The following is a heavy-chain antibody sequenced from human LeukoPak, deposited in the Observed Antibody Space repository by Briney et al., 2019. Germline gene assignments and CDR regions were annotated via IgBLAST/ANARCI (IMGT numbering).Heavy chain of an antibody. CDR2: INPNSGGT. D-gene: IGHD2-2*01. V-gene: IGHV1-2*02. CDR3: ARDWQDIVVVPAAPPGEYNWFDP. J-gene: IGHJ5*02. Sequence: ASVKVSCKASGYTFTGYYIHWVRQAPGQGLEWMGWINPNSGGTNYAQKFQGRVTMTRDTSISTAYMELSRLRSDDTAVYYCARDWQDIVVVPAAPPGEYNWFDPWGQGTLVTVSS. CDR1: GYTFTGYY.